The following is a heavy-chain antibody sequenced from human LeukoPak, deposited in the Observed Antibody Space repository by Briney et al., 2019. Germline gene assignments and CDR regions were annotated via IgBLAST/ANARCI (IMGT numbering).Heavy chain of an antibody. CDR1: GFTFSSYA. J-gene: IGHJ4*02. CDR2: ISGSGGST. D-gene: IGHD3-9*01. Sequence: GGSLRLSCAASGFTFSSYAMSWVRQAPGKGLEWVSAISGSGGSTYYADSVKGRFPISRDNSKNTLYLQMNSLRAEDTAVYYCANGPSWTDILTGYYISWGQGTLVTVSS. V-gene: IGHV3-23*01. CDR3: ANGPSWTDILTGYYIS.